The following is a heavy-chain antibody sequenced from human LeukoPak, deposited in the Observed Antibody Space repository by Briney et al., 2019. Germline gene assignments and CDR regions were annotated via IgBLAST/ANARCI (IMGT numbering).Heavy chain of an antibody. J-gene: IGHJ6*03. CDR2: MSHDGVKI. CDR3: ARDRPQQWLVRGQRGYYYYMDV. V-gene: IGHV3-30*03. CDR1: GFTFRTYA. Sequence: GGSLRLSCAASGFTFRTYAMHWVRQAPGKGLEWVAFMSHDGVKIFHADSVKGRFTISRDIAKNSLYLQMNSLRAEDTAVYYCARDRPQQWLVRGQRGYYYYMDVWGKGTTVTISS. D-gene: IGHD6-19*01.